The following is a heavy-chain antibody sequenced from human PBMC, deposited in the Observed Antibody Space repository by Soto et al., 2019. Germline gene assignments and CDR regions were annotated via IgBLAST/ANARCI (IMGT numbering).Heavy chain of an antibody. D-gene: IGHD3-10*01. CDR3: VKNSGWFNT. Sequence: GGSLRLSCAASGFTFGTADMSWVRQAPGEGLEWVSTIDGSGGITYYADSVKGRFTISRDNSRNTVYLQMNSLRGDDTALYYCVKNSGWFNTWGQGALVTVSS. V-gene: IGHV3-23*01. J-gene: IGHJ5*02. CDR1: GFTFGTAD. CDR2: IDGSGGIT.